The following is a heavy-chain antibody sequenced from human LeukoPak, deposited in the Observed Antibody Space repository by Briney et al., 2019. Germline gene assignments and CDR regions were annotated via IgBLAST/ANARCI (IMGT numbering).Heavy chain of an antibody. Sequence: SETLSLTCTVSGGSISSGDYYWSWIRQPPGKGLEWIGYIYYSGSTYYNPSLKSRVTISVDTSKNQFSLKLSSVTAADTAVYYCARGQVGYCSGGSCYGLDYWGQGTLVTVSS. CDR1: GGSISSGDYY. V-gene: IGHV4-30-4*01. CDR3: ARGQVGYCSGGSCYGLDY. J-gene: IGHJ4*02. D-gene: IGHD2-15*01. CDR2: IYYSGST.